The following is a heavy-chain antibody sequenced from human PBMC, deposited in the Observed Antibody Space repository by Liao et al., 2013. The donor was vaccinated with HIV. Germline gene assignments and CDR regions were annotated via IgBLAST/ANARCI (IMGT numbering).Heavy chain of an antibody. D-gene: IGHD6-19*01. J-gene: IGHJ6*03. V-gene: IGHV4-4*07. CDR1: GGSISSYY. Sequence: QVQLQESGPGLVKPSETLSLTCTVSGGSISSYYWSWIRQPAGKGLEWIGRIYSSGSTNYNPSLKSRVSMSVDTSKNQFSLNLISVTAADTAVYYCARETGQWLQLDYFYYMDVWGNGTTVTVSS. CDR3: ARETGQWLQLDYFYYMDV. CDR2: IYSSGST.